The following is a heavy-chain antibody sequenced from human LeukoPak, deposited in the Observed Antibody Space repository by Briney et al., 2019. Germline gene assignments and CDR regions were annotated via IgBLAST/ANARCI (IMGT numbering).Heavy chain of an antibody. V-gene: IGHV3-20*04. CDR2: INWNGGST. CDR3: ARDRPDYSGSKGAFDY. Sequence: PGGSLRLSCAASGFTFSSYGMSWVRQAPGKGLEWVSGINWNGGSTGYADSVKGRFTISRDNAKNSLYLQMNSLRAEDTALYYCARDRPDYSGSKGAFDYWGQGTLVTVSS. J-gene: IGHJ4*02. CDR1: GFTFSSYG. D-gene: IGHD1-26*01.